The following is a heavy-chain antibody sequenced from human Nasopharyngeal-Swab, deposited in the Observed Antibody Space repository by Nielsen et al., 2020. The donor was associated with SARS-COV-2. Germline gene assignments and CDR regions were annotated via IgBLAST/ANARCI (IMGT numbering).Heavy chain of an antibody. J-gene: IGHJ4*02. CDR3: ARGSYCSSTSCYWDY. D-gene: IGHD2-2*01. V-gene: IGHV4-59*01. CDR1: GGSISSYY. Sequence: SETLSLTCTVSGGSISSYYWSWIRQPPGKGLEWIGYIYYSGSTNYNPSLKSRVTISVDTSKNQFSLKLSSVTAADTAAYYCARGSYCSSTSCYWDYWGQGTLVTVSS. CDR2: IYYSGST.